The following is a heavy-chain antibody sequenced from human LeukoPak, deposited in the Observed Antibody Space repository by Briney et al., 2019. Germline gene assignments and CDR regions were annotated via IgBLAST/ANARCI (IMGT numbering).Heavy chain of an antibody. CDR1: GDSVSSNSAA. Sequence: SQTLSLTCAISGDSVSSNSAAGNWIRQSPSRGLEWLGRTYYRSKWYNDYAVSMRSRVSINPDTSKNQFSLQLNSVTPEDTAVYYCARGYSSGIDYWGQGTLVTVSS. CDR2: TYYRSKWYN. D-gene: IGHD6-19*01. J-gene: IGHJ4*02. CDR3: ARGYSSGIDY. V-gene: IGHV6-1*01.